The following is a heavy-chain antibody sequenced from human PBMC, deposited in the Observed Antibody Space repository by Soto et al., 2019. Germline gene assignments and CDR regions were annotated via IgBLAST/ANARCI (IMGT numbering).Heavy chain of an antibody. D-gene: IGHD3-22*01. CDR2: INPNTGAT. J-gene: IGHJ4*02. CDR1: GHPFLDFY. Sequence: QVQLVQSGAEVRKPGASVRVSCSPSGHPFLDFYVHWVRQAPGKGLEWLGWINPNTGATNYAQKFAGRVTVTRDMSINTAYMELTRLTSDDPAVYYCARIPYYYDTGRTDYFWGPGTLVTVSS. V-gene: IGHV1-2*02. CDR3: ARIPYYYDTGRTDYF.